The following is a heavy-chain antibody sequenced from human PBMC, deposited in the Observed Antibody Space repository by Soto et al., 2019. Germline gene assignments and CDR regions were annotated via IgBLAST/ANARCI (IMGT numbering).Heavy chain of an antibody. CDR2: VSADGVSS. CDR1: GFTFSSFT. J-gene: IGHJ4*02. Sequence: GGTLRLSCEGSGFTFSSFTMGWVRQAPGKGLEWLSSVSADGVSSFSADSVRGRFRVSRDNSKNTLFLQMRFLRVEDTAVYYCAKTRQAPVGTHFFDLWGQGTQVTVSS. CDR3: AKTRQAPVGTHFFDL. V-gene: IGHV3-23*01.